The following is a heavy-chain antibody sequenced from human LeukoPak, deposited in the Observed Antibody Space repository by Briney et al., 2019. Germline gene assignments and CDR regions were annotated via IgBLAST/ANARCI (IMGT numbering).Heavy chain of an antibody. CDR1: GGSISSYY. CDR2: IYTSGST. J-gene: IGHJ5*02. V-gene: IGHV4-4*07. D-gene: IGHD6-13*01. Sequence: PSETLSLTCTVSGGSISSYYWSWIRQPAGKGLEWIGRIYTSGSTYYNPSLKSRVTISVDTSKNQFSLKLSSVTAADTAVYYCAGGGSSSWYRRGEYSSWGQGTLVTVSS. CDR3: AGGGSSSWYRRGEYSS.